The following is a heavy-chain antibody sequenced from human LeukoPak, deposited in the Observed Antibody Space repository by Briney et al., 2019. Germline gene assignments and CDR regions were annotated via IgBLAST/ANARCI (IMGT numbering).Heavy chain of an antibody. D-gene: IGHD3-22*01. CDR1: GFSFDDYG. CDR2: INWNGAST. Sequence: GGSLRLSCAASGFSFDDYGLTWVRQAPGKGLEWVSGINWNGASTDYADSVKGRFTISRDNAKNSLYLQMNSLRAEDTALYYCARDLRVVITGSFDSWGQGTLVTDSS. J-gene: IGHJ4*02. V-gene: IGHV3-20*04. CDR3: ARDLRVVITGSFDS.